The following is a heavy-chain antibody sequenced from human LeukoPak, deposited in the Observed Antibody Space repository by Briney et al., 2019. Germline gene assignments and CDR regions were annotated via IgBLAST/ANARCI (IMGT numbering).Heavy chain of an antibody. CDR2: ISYDGSNK. D-gene: IGHD6-19*01. V-gene: IGHV3-30*04. J-gene: IGHJ4*02. CDR1: GFTFSSYA. Sequence: GGSLRLSCAASGFTFSSYAMHWVRQAPGKGLEWVAVISYDGSNKYYADSVKGRFTISRDNSKNTMYLQMNSLRAEDTAVYYCARDLSPSVAGGPYFDYWGQGTLVTVSS. CDR3: ARDLSPSVAGGPYFDY.